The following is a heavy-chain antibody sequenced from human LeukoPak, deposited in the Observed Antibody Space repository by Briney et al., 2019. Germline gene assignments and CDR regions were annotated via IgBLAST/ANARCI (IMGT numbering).Heavy chain of an antibody. J-gene: IGHJ3*02. V-gene: IGHV4-34*01. Sequence: SETLSLTCAVYGGSFSGYYWSWIRQPPGKGLEWIGEINHSGNTNYNPSLKSRVTISVDTSKNQFSLKLSSVTAADTAVYYCASRQRITIFGVAIGAFDIWGQGTMVTVSS. CDR1: GGSFSGYY. CDR3: ASRQRITIFGVAIGAFDI. CDR2: INHSGNT. D-gene: IGHD3-3*01.